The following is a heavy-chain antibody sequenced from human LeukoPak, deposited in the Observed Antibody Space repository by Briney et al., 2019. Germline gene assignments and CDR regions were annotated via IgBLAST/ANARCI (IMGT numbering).Heavy chain of an antibody. D-gene: IGHD3-22*01. CDR1: GFTFSSYG. J-gene: IGHJ4*02. CDR3: AYIGYYDSSGSQVG. V-gene: IGHV3-30*02. Sequence: GGSLRLSCAASGFTFSSYGMHWVRQAPGKGLEGVAFIRYDGSNKYYADSLKGRFTISRDNSKNTLYLQMNSLRAEDTAVYYSAYIGYYDSSGSQVGWGQGTLVTVSS. CDR2: IRYDGSNK.